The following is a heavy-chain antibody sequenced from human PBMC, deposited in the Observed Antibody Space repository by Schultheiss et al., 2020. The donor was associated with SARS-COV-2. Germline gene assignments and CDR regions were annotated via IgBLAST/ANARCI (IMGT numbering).Heavy chain of an antibody. CDR2: ISSTGSDK. Sequence: GGSLRLSCAASTFTFNSHTINWVRQAPGKGLEWVASISSTGSDKYYADSLNGRFTIARDSAKSSVYLQMDSLGAEDTAVYYCARTARGHGMDVWGQGTTVTVSS. CDR1: TFTFNSHT. D-gene: IGHD5-18*01. CDR3: ARTARGHGMDV. J-gene: IGHJ6*02. V-gene: IGHV3-21*06.